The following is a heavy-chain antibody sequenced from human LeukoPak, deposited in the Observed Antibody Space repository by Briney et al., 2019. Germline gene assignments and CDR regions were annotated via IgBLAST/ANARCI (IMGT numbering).Heavy chain of an antibody. CDR2: IYYSGST. D-gene: IGHD5-12*01. CDR1: GGSISNFY. J-gene: IGHJ4*02. CDR3: ARGGGYGGDY. Sequence: SETLSLTCTVSGGSISNFYWSWIRQPPGKGLEWIGYIYYSGSTYYNPSLKSRVTISVDTSKNQFSLKLSSVTAADTAVYYCARGGGYGGDYWGQGTLVTVSS. V-gene: IGHV4-59*08.